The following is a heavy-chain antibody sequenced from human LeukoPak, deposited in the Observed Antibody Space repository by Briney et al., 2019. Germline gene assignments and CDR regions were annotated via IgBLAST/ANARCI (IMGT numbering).Heavy chain of an antibody. J-gene: IGHJ4*02. V-gene: IGHV3-74*01. CDR2: INSDGSST. D-gene: IGHD2-2*01. CDR3: VRTSPIDY. Sequence: GGSLRLSCAASGFTFSSYWMHWVRQAPGKGLVWDSRINSDGSSTSYADSVKGRFTISRDNSKNTLYLQITSLRVEDTAMYYCVRTSPIDYWGQGTLVSVSS. CDR1: GFTFSSYW.